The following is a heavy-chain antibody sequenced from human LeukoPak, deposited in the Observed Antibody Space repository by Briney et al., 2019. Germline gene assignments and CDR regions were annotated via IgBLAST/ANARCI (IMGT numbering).Heavy chain of an antibody. CDR3: ARTHYYDSSGYRKKDYFFDY. CDR1: VYTSTVYY. D-gene: IGHD3-22*01. V-gene: IGHV1-2*02. J-gene: IGHJ4*02. Sequence: ASVTVSCKASVYTSTVYYMHWVRQAPGQGLEWMGWINPNSGGTNYAQKFQGRVTMTRDTSISTAYMELSRLRSDDTAVYYCARTHYYDSSGYRKKDYFFDYWGQGTLVTVSS. CDR2: INPNSGGT.